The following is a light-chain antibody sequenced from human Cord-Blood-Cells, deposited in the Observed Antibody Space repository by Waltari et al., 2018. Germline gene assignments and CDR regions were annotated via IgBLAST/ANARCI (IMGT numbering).Light chain of an antibody. J-gene: IGLJ3*02. Sequence: QSAMTQPASVSGSPGQSLTISCTGTSSDVGSSNLVSWYQQHPGKAPKLMIYEVSKRPSVVSNRFSGSKSGNTASLTISGLQAEDEADYYCCSYAGSSTLVFGGGTKLTVL. CDR2: EVS. CDR1: SSDVGSSNL. CDR3: CSYAGSSTLV. V-gene: IGLV2-23*02.